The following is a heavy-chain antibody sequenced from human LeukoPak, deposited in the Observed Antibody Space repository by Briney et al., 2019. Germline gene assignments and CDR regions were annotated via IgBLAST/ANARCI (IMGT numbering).Heavy chain of an antibody. CDR1: GGSISTDYY. J-gene: IGHJ4*02. D-gene: IGHD5-18*01. V-gene: IGHV4-30-4*01. CDR3: ARVTAMGKGRGYYFDY. Sequence: PSETLSRTCTVSGGSISTDYYWSWIRQPPGKGLEWIGYIYYSGNTYYNPSLKSRVTISVDKSKNQFSLKLSSVTAADTAVYYCARVTAMGKGRGYYFDYWGQGTLVTASS. CDR2: IYYSGNT.